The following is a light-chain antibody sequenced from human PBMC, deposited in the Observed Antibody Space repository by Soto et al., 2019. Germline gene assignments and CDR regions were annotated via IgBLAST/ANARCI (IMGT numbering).Light chain of an antibody. V-gene: IGLV1-44*01. CDR2: SYN. J-gene: IGLJ2*01. CDR1: ISNIGSNT. Sequence: QSVLTQPPSASGTPGQRVTMSCSGSISNIGSNTVSWFQQLPGAAPKLLIHSYNQRPSGVPDRFSGSKSGTSASLAISGLQSEDEADYFCAAWDNSLNAVVFGGGTKLTVL. CDR3: AAWDNSLNAVV.